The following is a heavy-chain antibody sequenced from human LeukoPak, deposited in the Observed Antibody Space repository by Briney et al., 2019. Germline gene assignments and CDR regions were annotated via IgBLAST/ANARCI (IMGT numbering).Heavy chain of an antibody. D-gene: IGHD2-2*01. CDR2: IYYSGST. CDR1: GGSISRYY. J-gene: IGHJ4*02. CDR3: ARDCFSSTCYDY. Sequence: SETLSLTCTVSGGSISRYYWSWIRQPPGKGLEWIGYIYYSGSTNYNPSLKSRVTLSVDTSKNQFSLKLRSVNAADTAVYYCARDCFSSTCYDYWGQGTLVTVSS. V-gene: IGHV4-59*12.